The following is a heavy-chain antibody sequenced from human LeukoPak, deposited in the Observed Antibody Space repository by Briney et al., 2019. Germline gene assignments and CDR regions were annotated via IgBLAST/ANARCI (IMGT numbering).Heavy chain of an antibody. Sequence: PGGSLRLSCAASGFTFDDYAMHWVRQAPGKGLEWVSGISWNSGSIGYADSVKGRFTISRDNAKNSLYLQMNSLRAEDTALYYCAKGKDSRGYDAFDIWGQGTMVTVSS. J-gene: IGHJ3*02. D-gene: IGHD2-15*01. CDR3: AKGKDSRGYDAFDI. V-gene: IGHV3-9*01. CDR1: GFTFDDYA. CDR2: ISWNSGSI.